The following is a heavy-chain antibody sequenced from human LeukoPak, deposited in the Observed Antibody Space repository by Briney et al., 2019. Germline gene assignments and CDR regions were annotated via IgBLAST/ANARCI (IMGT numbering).Heavy chain of an antibody. D-gene: IGHD3-3*01. CDR3: ASQFGVVIY. Sequence: SETLSLTCTVSGGSISGYYWSWIRQPPGKGLEWIGYIYYSGSTNYNPSLKSRVTISVDTSKNQFSLKLSSVTAADTAVYYCASQFGVVIYWGQGTLVTVSS. CDR2: IYYSGST. CDR1: GGSISGYY. J-gene: IGHJ4*02. V-gene: IGHV4-59*01.